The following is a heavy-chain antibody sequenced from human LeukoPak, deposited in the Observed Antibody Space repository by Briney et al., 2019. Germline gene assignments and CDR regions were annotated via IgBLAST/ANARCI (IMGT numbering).Heavy chain of an antibody. V-gene: IGHV5-51*01. Sequence: GESLKISCKGSGYSFTSYWIGWVRQLPGKGLEWMGIIYPGDSDTRYSPSFQGQVTISADKSISTAYLQWSSLKASDTAMYYCARTRHRAAAAGNDAFDIWGQGTMVTVSS. CDR2: IYPGDSDT. CDR1: GYSFTSYW. CDR3: ARTRHRAAAAGNDAFDI. D-gene: IGHD6-13*01. J-gene: IGHJ3*02.